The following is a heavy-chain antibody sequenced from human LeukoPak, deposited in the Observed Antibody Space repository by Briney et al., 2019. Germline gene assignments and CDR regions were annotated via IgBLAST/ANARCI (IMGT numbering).Heavy chain of an antibody. Sequence: SETLSLTCTVSGGSISSYYWSWIRQPPGKGLEWIGYIYYSGSTNYNPSLKSRVTISVDTSKNQFSLKLSPVTAADTAVYYCARHSGGYYDSSGYYSAPYYFDYWGQGTLVTVSS. V-gene: IGHV4-59*08. D-gene: IGHD3-22*01. CDR1: GGSISSYY. J-gene: IGHJ4*02. CDR3: ARHSGGYYDSSGYYSAPYYFDY. CDR2: IYYSGST.